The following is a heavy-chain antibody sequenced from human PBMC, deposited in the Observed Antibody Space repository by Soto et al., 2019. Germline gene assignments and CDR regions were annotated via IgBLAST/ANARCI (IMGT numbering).Heavy chain of an antibody. V-gene: IGHV3-23*01. CDR1: GFTFSSYA. Sequence: GGSLRLSCAASGFTFSSYAMSWVRQAPGKGLEWVSGISSTGGSTYYADSVKGRFTISRDNSKNTLDLQMSSLRAEDTAIYYCARAHDYDFWSGFLVYGMDVWGQGTMVTVSS. CDR2: ISSTGGST. D-gene: IGHD3-3*01. CDR3: ARAHDYDFWSGFLVYGMDV. J-gene: IGHJ6*02.